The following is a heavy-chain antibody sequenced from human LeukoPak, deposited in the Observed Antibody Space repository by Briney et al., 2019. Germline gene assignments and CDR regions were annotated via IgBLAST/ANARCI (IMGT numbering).Heavy chain of an antibody. D-gene: IGHD6-6*01. V-gene: IGHV1-46*01. CDR1: GFTFTGYY. J-gene: IGHJ3*02. Sequence: ASVKVSCKASGFTFTGYYMHWVRQAPGQGLEWMGIINPSGGSTSYAQKFQGRVTMTRDMSTSTVYMELSSLRSEDTAVYYCARDFQQLGRGGAFDIWGQGTMVTVSS. CDR2: INPSGGST. CDR3: ARDFQQLGRGGAFDI.